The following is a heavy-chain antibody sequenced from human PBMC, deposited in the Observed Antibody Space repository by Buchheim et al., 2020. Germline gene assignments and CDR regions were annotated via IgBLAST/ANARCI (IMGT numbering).Heavy chain of an antibody. CDR3: AREAGFRESFDY. J-gene: IGHJ4*02. CDR2: ISYDGSNK. V-gene: IGHV3-30*04. Sequence: QVQLVESGGGVVQPGRSLRLSCAASGFTFSSYAMHWVRQAPGKGLEWVAVISYDGSNKYYADSVKGRFTISRDNSKNTLYLQMNSLTPEDAAVYYCAREAGFRESFDYWGQGTL. CDR1: GFTFSSYA. D-gene: IGHD3-10*01.